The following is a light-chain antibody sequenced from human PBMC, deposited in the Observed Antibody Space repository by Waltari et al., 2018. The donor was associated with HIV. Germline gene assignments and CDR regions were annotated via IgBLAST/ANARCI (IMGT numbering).Light chain of an antibody. J-gene: IGKJ1*01. CDR2: LAS. V-gene: IGKV1-9*01. CDR1: QGISNY. Sequence: DIQLTQSPSFLSASVGDRVTITCRASQGISNYLAWYQQKPGKAPQLLIYLASTLQSGVPSRFSGSISGTEFTLTISSLQSEDFAVYYCQQYNNWPPRTFGQGTKVEIK. CDR3: QQYNNWPPRT.